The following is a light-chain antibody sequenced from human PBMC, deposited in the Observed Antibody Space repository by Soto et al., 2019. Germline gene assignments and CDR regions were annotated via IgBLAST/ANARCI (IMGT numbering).Light chain of an antibody. V-gene: IGLV2-23*01. CDR1: SSDVGAYDY. J-gene: IGLJ2*01. CDR2: EGT. CDR3: SSYAGPFVI. Sequence: QSVLTQPASVSGSPGQSITISCTGTSSDVGAYDYVSWYQQHPGKAPKLIISEGTKRPSGVSNRFSGSGSGNTASLTISGLQAEDEADYYCSSYAGPFVIFGGGTKLTVL.